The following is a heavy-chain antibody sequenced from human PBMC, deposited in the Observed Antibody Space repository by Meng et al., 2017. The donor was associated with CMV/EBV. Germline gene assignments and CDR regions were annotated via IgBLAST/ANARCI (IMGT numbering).Heavy chain of an antibody. CDR3: ALAEYSSSLFDY. D-gene: IGHD6-13*01. CDR1: GYTFTSYY. V-gene: IGHV1-46*01. Sequence: VTLVQSGAEVKKPGASGTVSCKASGYTFTSYYMHWVRHAPGQGLEWMGIINPSGGSTSYAQKFQGRVTMTRDTSTSTVYMELSGLRSEDTAVYYCALAEYSSSLFDYWGQGTLVTVSS. CDR2: INPSGGST. J-gene: IGHJ4*02.